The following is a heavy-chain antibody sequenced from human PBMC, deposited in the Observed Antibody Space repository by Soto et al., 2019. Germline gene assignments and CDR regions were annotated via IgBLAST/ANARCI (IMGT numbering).Heavy chain of an antibody. V-gene: IGHV3-21*01. J-gene: IGHJ4*02. CDR3: ARPPGYSSSSGGY. D-gene: IGHD6-13*01. CDR1: GFTFSSYS. Sequence: EVQLVESGGGLVKPGGSLRLSCAASGFTFSSYSMNWVRQAPGKGLEWVSSISSSSSYIYYADSVKGRFTISRDNAKNSLYLQMNSLRAEDTAVYYCARPPGYSSSSGGYWGQGTLVTVSS. CDR2: ISSSSSYI.